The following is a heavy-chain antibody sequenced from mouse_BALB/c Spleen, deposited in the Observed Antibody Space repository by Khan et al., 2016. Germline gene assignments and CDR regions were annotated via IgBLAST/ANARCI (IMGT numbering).Heavy chain of an antibody. CDR3: ARPYYGYDEGYYFDY. CDR1: GYSFTGYY. V-gene: IGHV1S34*01. CDR2: ISCYNGDT. Sequence: LVKTGASVKISCKASGYSFTGYYMHWVKQSHGKSLEWLGYISCYNGDTNYNQKFKGKATFTVDTSSNTAYMQFNSLTSEDSAVYYYARPYYGYDEGYYFDYWGQGTTLTVSS. J-gene: IGHJ2*01. D-gene: IGHD2-9*01.